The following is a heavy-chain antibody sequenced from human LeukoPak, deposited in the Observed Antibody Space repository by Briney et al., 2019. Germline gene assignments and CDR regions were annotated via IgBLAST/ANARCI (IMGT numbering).Heavy chain of an antibody. V-gene: IGHV1-2*02. CDR3: ARALVPAAQRLSS. CDR1: GYTFTGYY. J-gene: IGHJ5*02. CDR2: INPNTGGT. Sequence: ASEKVSCKASGYTFTGYYLHWVRQAPGQGLEWMGWINPNTGGTNYAQKFQGRVTMTRDTSISTAYMEVTRLRSDDTAVFYCARALVPAAQRLSSWGQGTLVTVSS. D-gene: IGHD2-2*01.